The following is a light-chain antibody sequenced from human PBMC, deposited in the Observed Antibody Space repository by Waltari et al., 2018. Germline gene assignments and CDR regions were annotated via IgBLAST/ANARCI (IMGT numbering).Light chain of an antibody. Sequence: EIVLTQSPGTLSLSPGDRATLSCRASQTVRSNFVAWYQQRPGQAPRLVIYEASDRPAGNPNRFSGSGSRTDFTLTISRLGPEDFAVYYCQQYGGSPRTFGQGTKVEIK. CDR2: EAS. CDR3: QQYGGSPRT. V-gene: IGKV3-20*01. CDR1: QTVRSNF. J-gene: IGKJ1*01.